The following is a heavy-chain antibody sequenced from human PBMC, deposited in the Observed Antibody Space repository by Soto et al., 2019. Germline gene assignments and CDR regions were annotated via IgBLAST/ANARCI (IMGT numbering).Heavy chain of an antibody. V-gene: IGHV3-7*03. D-gene: IGHD3-16*01. J-gene: IGHJ4*02. Sequence: AGGSLRLSCAASGFTFATYWMSWVRQAPGKGLEWVANMKADGSETYYVDSVKGRFTISRDNAKTSLYLQMNSLRAEDTAVYYCAKGGHIDFCGPGTLVTVSS. CDR3: AKGGHIDF. CDR1: GFTFATYW. CDR2: MKADGSET.